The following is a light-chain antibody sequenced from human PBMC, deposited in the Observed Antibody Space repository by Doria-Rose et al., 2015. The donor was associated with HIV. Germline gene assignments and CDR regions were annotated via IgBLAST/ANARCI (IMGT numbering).Light chain of an antibody. CDR3: RQYYDTPS. CDR1: QSLLYTSRNY. Sequence: DIQMTQSPESLGMSLGERATLNCKSNQSLLYTSRNYLAWYQQKPGQPPKLLIYWESTRQSGVPARFSGSGSGTDFTLTISSLEAEDVAVYYCRQYYDTPSFGPGTTVDIK. V-gene: IGKV4-1*01. CDR2: WES. J-gene: IGKJ3*01.